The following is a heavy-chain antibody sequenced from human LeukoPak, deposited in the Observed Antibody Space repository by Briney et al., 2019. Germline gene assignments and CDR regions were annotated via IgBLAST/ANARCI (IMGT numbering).Heavy chain of an antibody. Sequence: GGSLRLSCAASGFTFSSYAMHWVRQAPAKGLGGGAVISYDGSNKYYADSVKGRFTISRDNSKNTLYLQMNSLRAEDTAVYYCASDLRGWYGSDYWGQGTLVTVSS. D-gene: IGHD6-19*01. J-gene: IGHJ4*02. CDR3: ASDLRGWYGSDY. V-gene: IGHV3-30*04. CDR2: ISYDGSNK. CDR1: GFTFSSYA.